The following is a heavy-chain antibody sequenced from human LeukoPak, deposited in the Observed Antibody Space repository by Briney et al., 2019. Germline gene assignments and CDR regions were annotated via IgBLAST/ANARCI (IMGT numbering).Heavy chain of an antibody. J-gene: IGHJ4*02. Sequence: ASVKVSCKASGYTFTTYGISWVRQAPGQGLEWMGWISPYNGNTNYAQKLQGRVTMTTDTSTNTAYMELRRLRSDDTAVYYCARDRAVVVAATDYWGQGTLVTVSS. CDR2: ISPYNGNT. V-gene: IGHV1-18*01. CDR1: GYTFTTYG. D-gene: IGHD2-15*01. CDR3: ARDRAVVVAATDY.